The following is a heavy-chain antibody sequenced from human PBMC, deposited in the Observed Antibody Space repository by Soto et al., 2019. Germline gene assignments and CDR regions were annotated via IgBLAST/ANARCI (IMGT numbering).Heavy chain of an antibody. J-gene: IGHJ4*02. CDR1: GFTFSSYG. Sequence: QVQLVESGGGVVQPGRSLRLSCAASGFTFSSYGMHWVRQAPGKGLEWVAVISYDGSNKYYADSVKGRFTISRDNSKNTLYLQMNSVRAEDTAVYYCAKGQRYQLLSHFDYWGQGTLVTVSS. V-gene: IGHV3-30*18. CDR3: AKGQRYQLLSHFDY. CDR2: ISYDGSNK. D-gene: IGHD2-2*01.